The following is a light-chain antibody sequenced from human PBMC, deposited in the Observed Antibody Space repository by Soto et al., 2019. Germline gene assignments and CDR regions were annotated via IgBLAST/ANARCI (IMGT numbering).Light chain of an antibody. CDR1: QSISSY. CDR2: AAS. V-gene: IGKV1-39*01. CDR3: QQSYSTPLCT. J-gene: IGKJ3*01. Sequence: DIQMTQSPSSLSASVGDRVTITCRASQSISSYLNWYQQKPGKAPKLLIYAASSLQSGVPSRFSGSGSGTDLTLTISSLQPEDFATYYCQQSYSTPLCTFGPGTKVDIK.